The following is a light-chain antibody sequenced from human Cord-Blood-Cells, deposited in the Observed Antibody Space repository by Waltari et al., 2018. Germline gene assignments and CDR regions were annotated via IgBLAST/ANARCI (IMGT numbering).Light chain of an antibody. CDR1: QRTSSW. CDR2: TAS. CDR3: QQYNSYPTWT. V-gene: IGKV1-5*03. J-gene: IGKJ1*01. Sequence: DIQMTQSPSTLSAFVGGRVTITCRASQRTSSWLAWYQQKTGKAPKLLIYTASSLESGVPSRFSGGGSGTEFTLTISSLQPDDFATYYCQQYNSYPTWTFGQGTNVELK.